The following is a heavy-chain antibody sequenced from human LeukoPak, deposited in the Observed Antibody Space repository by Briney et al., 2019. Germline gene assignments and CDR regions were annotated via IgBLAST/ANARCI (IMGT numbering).Heavy chain of an antibody. J-gene: IGHJ4*02. V-gene: IGHV4-38-2*02. CDR1: GYSISSGYY. CDR3: ARGLFFLEWLRSGNYFDY. CDR2: IYHSGST. D-gene: IGHD3-3*01. Sequence: PSETLSLTCTVSGYSISSGYYWGWIRQPPGKGLEWIGSIYHSGSTYYNPSLKSRVTISVDTSKNQFSLKLSSVTAADTAVYYCARGLFFLEWLRSGNYFDYWGQGTLVTVSS.